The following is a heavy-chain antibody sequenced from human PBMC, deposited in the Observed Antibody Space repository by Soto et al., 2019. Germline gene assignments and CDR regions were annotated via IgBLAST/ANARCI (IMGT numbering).Heavy chain of an antibody. J-gene: IGHJ3*02. CDR3: AREVVVAAADAFDI. D-gene: IGHD2-15*01. V-gene: IGHV3-11*01. Sequence: GGSLRLSCAASGFTFSDYYMSWIRQAPGKGLEWVSYISSSGSTIYYADSVKGRFTISRDNAKNSLYLQMNSLRAEDTAVYYCAREVVVAAADAFDIWGQGTRVTVSS. CDR1: GFTFSDYY. CDR2: ISSSGSTI.